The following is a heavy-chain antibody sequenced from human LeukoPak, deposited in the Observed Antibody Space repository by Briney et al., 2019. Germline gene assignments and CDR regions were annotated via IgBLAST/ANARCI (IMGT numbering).Heavy chain of an antibody. CDR1: GGSMNNYY. CDR3: ARYDYGDCWFDP. CDR2: ISCSGST. J-gene: IGHJ5*02. Sequence: SETLSLTCTVSGGSMNNYYWSWIRQPPGKGLGWIGYISCSGSTNYNPSLRSRVTISVDTSKNQFSLKLSSVTAADTALYYCARYDYGDCWFDPWGQGTLVTVSS. V-gene: IGHV4-59*01. D-gene: IGHD4-17*01.